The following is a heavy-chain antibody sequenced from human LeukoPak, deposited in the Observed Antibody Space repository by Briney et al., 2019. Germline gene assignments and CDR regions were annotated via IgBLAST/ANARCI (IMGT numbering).Heavy chain of an antibody. Sequence: GGPLRLSCAASGFTFSDYYMSWIRQAPGKGLEWVSYISSSGTTIYYADSVRGRFTISRDNAKNSLYLQMNSLRPEDTAVYYCARDKLPAPWDGMDVWGQGTTVTVSS. J-gene: IGHJ6*02. D-gene: IGHD2-2*01. CDR3: ARDKLPAPWDGMDV. CDR2: ISSSGTTI. V-gene: IGHV3-11*01. CDR1: GFTFSDYY.